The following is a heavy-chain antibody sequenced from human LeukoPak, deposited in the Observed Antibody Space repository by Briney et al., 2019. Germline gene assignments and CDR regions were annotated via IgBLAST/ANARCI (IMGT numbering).Heavy chain of an antibody. J-gene: IGHJ3*01. CDR3: ARGYGSGSYQNAFDF. V-gene: IGHV4-59*01. D-gene: IGHD3-10*01. CDR1: GGSISNYY. Sequence: SETPSLTCTVSGGSISNYYWSWIRQPPGKGLDWIGYIYYTGSTNYNPSLKSRVTISVDTSKNQFSLKLSSVTAADTAVYYCARGYGSGSYQNAFDFWGQGTMVTVSS. CDR2: IYYTGST.